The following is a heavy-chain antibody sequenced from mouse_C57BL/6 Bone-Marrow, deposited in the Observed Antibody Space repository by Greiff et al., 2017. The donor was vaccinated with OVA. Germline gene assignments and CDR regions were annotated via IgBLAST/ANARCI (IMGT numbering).Heavy chain of an antibody. D-gene: IGHD2-1*01. J-gene: IGHJ4*01. CDR3: ARDAFYYGNYFAMDY. Sequence: EVHLVESGGGLVQSGRSLRLSCATSGFTFSDFYMEWVRQAPGKGLEWIAASRNKANDYTTEYSASVKGRFIVSRDTSQSILYLQMNALRAEDTAIYYCARDAFYYGNYFAMDYWGQGTSVTVSS. V-gene: IGHV7-1*01. CDR1: GFTFSDFY. CDR2: SRNKANDYTT.